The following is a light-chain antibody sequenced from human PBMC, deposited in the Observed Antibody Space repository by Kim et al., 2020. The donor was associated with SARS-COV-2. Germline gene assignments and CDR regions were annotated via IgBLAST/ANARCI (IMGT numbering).Light chain of an antibody. J-gene: IGKJ1*01. V-gene: IGKV1D-13*01. CDR1: QDITTA. CDR2: GVS. CDR3: HLFKNYPRT. Sequence: ATQLTQSPSSLSASAGDRVTITCRASQDITTALVWYQQQPGKTPKLLMYGVSTLESGVPSRFSGGGSGTDFTLTTGSLQPEDFSTYYCHLFKNYPRTFGQGTKVYIK.